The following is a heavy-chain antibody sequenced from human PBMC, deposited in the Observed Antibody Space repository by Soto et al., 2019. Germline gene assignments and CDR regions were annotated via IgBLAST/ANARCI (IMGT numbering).Heavy chain of an antibody. CDR3: ATRYNWNPNWFDP. V-gene: IGHV1-24*01. J-gene: IGHJ5*02. CDR2: FDPEDGET. D-gene: IGHD1-20*01. CDR1: GYTLTELS. Sequence: ASVKVSCKGSGYTLTELSMHWVRQAPGKGLEWMGGFDPEDGETIYAQKFQGRVTMAEDTSTDTAYMELSSLRSEDTAVYYCATRYNWNPNWFDPWGQGTLVTVSS.